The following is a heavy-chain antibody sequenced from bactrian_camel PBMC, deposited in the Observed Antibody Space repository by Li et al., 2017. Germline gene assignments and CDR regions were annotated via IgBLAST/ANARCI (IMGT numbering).Heavy chain of an antibody. V-gene: IGHV3S53*01. J-gene: IGHJ4*01. D-gene: IGHD5*01. CDR3: AADYRRGWSCAVGRHEYNN. Sequence: VQLVESGGGSVQAGGSLKLSCSAFGSFENSDCVGWFRQAPGKEREGVATLTSTSRTTYLDSVKGRFTISKDNTKKTLYLQMDDLKPEDTAMYYRAADYRRGWSCAVGRHEYNNWGQGTQVTVS. CDR2: LTSTSRT. CDR1: GSFENSDC.